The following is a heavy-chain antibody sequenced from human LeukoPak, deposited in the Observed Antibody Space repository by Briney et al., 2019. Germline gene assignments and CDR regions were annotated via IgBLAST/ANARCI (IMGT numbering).Heavy chain of an antibody. V-gene: IGHV4-34*01. CDR2: INHSGST. CDR3: ARVLLRWELPIYYYYGMDV. D-gene: IGHD1-26*01. CDR1: GGSFSGYY. Sequence: SETLSLTCAVYGGSFSGYYWSWIRQPPGEGLEWIGEINHSGSTNYNPSPKSRVTISVDTSKNQFSLKLSSVTAADTAVYYCARVLLRWELPIYYYYGMDVWGQGTTVTVSS. J-gene: IGHJ6*02.